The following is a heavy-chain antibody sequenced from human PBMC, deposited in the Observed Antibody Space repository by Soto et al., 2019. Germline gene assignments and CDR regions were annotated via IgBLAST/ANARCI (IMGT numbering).Heavy chain of an antibody. J-gene: IGHJ3*02. CDR2: ISGYNGNT. CDR1: GYTLTTYG. V-gene: IGHV1-18*01. Sequence: ASVKVSCKASGYTLTTYGITWVRQASGQGPEWMGWISGYNGNTNYAQKFQGRVTMTTDTATSTTYMELRSLRSDDTAVYYCARGQWRDAFDIWGQGTMVTVSS. D-gene: IGHD6-19*01. CDR3: ARGQWRDAFDI.